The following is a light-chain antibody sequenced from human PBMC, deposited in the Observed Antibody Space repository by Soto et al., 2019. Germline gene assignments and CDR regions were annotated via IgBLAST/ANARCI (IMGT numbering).Light chain of an antibody. CDR2: WAS. CDR1: QSVLYSSNNKNH. Sequence: DIVMTQSPDSLAVSLGERATINCKSSQSVLYSSNNKNHLGWYQQKPGQPPTLLIYWASTRESGVPDRLSGSGSRTDFTLTISSLQAEDVAVYYCQQYYGSPWTFGKGTKVEIK. CDR3: QQYYGSPWT. J-gene: IGKJ1*01. V-gene: IGKV4-1*01.